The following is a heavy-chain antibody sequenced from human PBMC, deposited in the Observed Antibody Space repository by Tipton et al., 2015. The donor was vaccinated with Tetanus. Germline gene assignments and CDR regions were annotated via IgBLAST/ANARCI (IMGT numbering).Heavy chain of an antibody. CDR3: ARGDWNYGHYFDY. CDR1: GGSISSGGYY. CDR2: IYYSGST. J-gene: IGHJ4*02. Sequence: TLSLTCTVSGGSISSGGYYWSWIRQHPGKGLEWIGYIYYSGSTYYNPSLKSRVTISVDTSKNQFSLKLSSVTAADTAVYYCARGDWNYGHYFDYWGQGTLVTVSS. V-gene: IGHV4-31*03. D-gene: IGHD1-7*01.